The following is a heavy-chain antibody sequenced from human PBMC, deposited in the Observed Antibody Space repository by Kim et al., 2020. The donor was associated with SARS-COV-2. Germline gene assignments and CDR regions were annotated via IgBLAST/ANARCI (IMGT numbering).Heavy chain of an antibody. J-gene: IGHJ6*02. CDR2: ISSSGSTI. CDR1: GFTFSDYY. CDR3: ARGDYDYVWGSYRKYYYYYGMDV. D-gene: IGHD3-16*02. V-gene: IGHV3-11*04. Sequence: GGSLRLSCAASGFTFSDYYMSWIRQAPGKGLEWVSYISSSGSTIYYADSVKGRFTISRDNAKNSLYLKMNSLRAEDTAVYYCARGDYDYVWGSYRKYYYYYGMDVWGQGPTVTVSS.